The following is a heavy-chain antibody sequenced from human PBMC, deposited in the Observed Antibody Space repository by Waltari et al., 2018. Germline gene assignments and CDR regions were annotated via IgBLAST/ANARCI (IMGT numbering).Heavy chain of an antibody. D-gene: IGHD5-12*01. CDR1: GFTFSSYA. CDR2: ISYDGSNK. J-gene: IGHJ3*02. CDR3: ARDPDGYNLGGDAFDI. V-gene: IGHV3-30-3*01. Sequence: SCAASGFTFSSYAMHWVRQAPGKGLEWVAVISYDGSNKYYADSVKGRFTISRDNSKNTLYLQMNSLRAEDTAVYYCARDPDGYNLGGDAFDIWGQGTMVTVSS.